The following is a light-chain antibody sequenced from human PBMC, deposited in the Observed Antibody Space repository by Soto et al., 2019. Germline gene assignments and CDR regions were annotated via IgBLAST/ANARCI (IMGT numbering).Light chain of an antibody. CDR3: QQRNVWPPVT. J-gene: IGKJ5*01. CDR1: PSVTNF. CDR2: GAF. V-gene: IGKV3-11*01. Sequence: PRERATLSCRASPSVTNFLAWYQQKPGQAPRLLIYGAFNRATGIPARFSGSGSGTDFTLTISSLEPEDSAVYYCQQRNVWPPVTFGQGTRLEI.